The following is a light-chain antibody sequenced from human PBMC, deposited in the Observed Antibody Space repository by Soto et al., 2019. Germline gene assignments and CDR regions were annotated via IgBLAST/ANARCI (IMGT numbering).Light chain of an antibody. CDR1: QDITNY. CDR3: LQHDKYPYT. V-gene: IGKV1-17*03. CDR2: AAS. Sequence: DIQMTQSPSAMSASVGDEVTITCRASQDITNYLVWFQQKPGKVPKRLIYAASDLQSGVPARFRGIGSGTEFPLTISSLQPEDFATYYCLQHDKYPYTFGQGTKLEIK. J-gene: IGKJ2*01.